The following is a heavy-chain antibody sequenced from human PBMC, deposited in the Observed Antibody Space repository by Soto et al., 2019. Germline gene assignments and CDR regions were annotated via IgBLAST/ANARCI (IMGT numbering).Heavy chain of an antibody. D-gene: IGHD5-12*01. CDR1: GFTFSSYS. V-gene: IGHV3-48*02. CDR2: ISSSSSTI. CDR3: ARLGLSGYGTYYYYYYGMDV. Sequence: GGSLRLSCAASGFTFSSYSMNWVRQAPGKGVEWVSYISSSSSTIYYADSVKGRFTISRDNAKNSLYLQMNSLRDEDTAVYYCARLGLSGYGTYYYYYYGMDVWGQGTTVTVSS. J-gene: IGHJ6*02.